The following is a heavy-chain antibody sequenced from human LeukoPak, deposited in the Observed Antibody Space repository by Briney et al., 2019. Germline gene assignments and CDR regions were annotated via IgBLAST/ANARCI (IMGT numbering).Heavy chain of an antibody. J-gene: IGHJ4*02. CDR3: ARDHFSHTNDYGENNPGGDY. CDR2: INPSGGRT. Sequence: ASVKVSCKASGYTFTSYYMHWVRQAPGQGLEWMGIINPSGGRTTYAQKFQGRVTMTRDTSTNIAYMELSSLRSEDTAMYYCARDHFSHTNDYGENNPGGDYWGQGTLVTVSS. V-gene: IGHV1-46*01. D-gene: IGHD4-17*01. CDR1: GYTFTSYY.